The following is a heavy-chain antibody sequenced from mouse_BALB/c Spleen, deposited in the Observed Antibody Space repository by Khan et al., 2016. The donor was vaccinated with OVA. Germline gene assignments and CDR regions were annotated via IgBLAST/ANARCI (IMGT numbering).Heavy chain of an antibody. CDR1: GFNIKDTD. CDR3: ARINA. V-gene: IGHV14-3*02. CDR2: INPANGNT. J-gene: IGHJ2*01. Sequence: MQLKQSGAELVKPGASVKLSCTASGFNIKDTDMHWVKQRPEQGLEWMGRINPANGNTKYAPEFQGQVTISSETSANTAYLQLSNLISEETAVYYYARINAWGQGTILTVSA.